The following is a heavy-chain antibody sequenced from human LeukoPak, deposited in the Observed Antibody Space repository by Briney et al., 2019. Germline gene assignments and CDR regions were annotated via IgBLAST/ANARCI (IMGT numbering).Heavy chain of an antibody. D-gene: IGHD1-26*01. V-gene: IGHV1-46*01. J-gene: IGHJ4*02. CDR3: ARSDIVGATTWDYFDY. Sequence: VASVKVSCKASGYTFTSYYMHWVRQATGQGLEWMGIINPSGGSTSYAQKFQGRVTMTRDTSTSTVYMELSSLRSEDTAVYYCARSDIVGATTWDYFDYWGQGTLVTVSS. CDR1: GYTFTSYY. CDR2: INPSGGST.